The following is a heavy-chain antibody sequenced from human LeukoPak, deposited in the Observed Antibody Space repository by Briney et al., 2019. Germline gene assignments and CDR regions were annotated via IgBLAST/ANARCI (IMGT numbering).Heavy chain of an antibody. V-gene: IGHV4-34*01. Sequence: ASETLSLTCAVYGGSFSGYYWSWIRQPPGKGLEWIGEINHSGSTNYNPSLKSRVTISVDTSKNQFSLKLSSVTAADTAVYYCARDRSSGRTRGYDYWGQGTLVTVSS. CDR3: ARDRSSGRTRGYDY. D-gene: IGHD6-19*01. CDR2: INHSGST. J-gene: IGHJ4*02. CDR1: GGSFSGYY.